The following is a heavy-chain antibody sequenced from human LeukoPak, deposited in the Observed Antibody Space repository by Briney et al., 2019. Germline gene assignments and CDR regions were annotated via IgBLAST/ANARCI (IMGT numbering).Heavy chain of an antibody. D-gene: IGHD2-2*01. CDR3: TKDALISYRGAWSHSDY. CDR1: GFTFSSYS. Sequence: PGGSLRLSCAASGFTFSSYSVSWVRQAPGKGLEWVSGITGTGGSTYYADSVKGRFTISRDNSKNTLYLQMNRLRAEDTAIYYCTKDALISYRGAWSHSDYWGQGTLVTVSS. CDR2: ITGTGGST. J-gene: IGHJ4*02. V-gene: IGHV3-23*01.